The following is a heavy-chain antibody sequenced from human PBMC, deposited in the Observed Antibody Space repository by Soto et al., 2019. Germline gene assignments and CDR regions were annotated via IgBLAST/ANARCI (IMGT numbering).Heavy chain of an antibody. D-gene: IGHD3-22*01. CDR3: AAEHSSGYYHLGDDFDY. Sequence: GASVKVSCKASGFTFTSSAVQWVRQARGQRLEWIGWIVVGSGNTNYAQKFQERVTITRDVSTSTAYMELSSLRSEDTAVYYCAAEHSSGYYHLGDDFDYWGEGTLVTVS. CDR2: IVVGSGNT. V-gene: IGHV1-58*01. CDR1: GFTFTSSA. J-gene: IGHJ4*02.